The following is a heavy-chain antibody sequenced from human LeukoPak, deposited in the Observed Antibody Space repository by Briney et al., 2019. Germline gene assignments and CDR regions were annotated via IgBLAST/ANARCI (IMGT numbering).Heavy chain of an antibody. J-gene: IGHJ5*02. CDR3: ARHTEALGGPYGSGSYYRKLLWFDP. D-gene: IGHD3-10*01. CDR1: GYSISSGYY. CDR2: IYHSGST. Sequence: PSETLSLTCAVSGYSISSGYYWGWIRQPPAKGLEWIGSIYHSGSTYYNPSLKSRVTISVEKSKNQFSLKLSSVTAADTAVYYGARHTEALGGPYGSGSYYRKLLWFDPWGQGTLVTVSS. V-gene: IGHV4-38-2*01.